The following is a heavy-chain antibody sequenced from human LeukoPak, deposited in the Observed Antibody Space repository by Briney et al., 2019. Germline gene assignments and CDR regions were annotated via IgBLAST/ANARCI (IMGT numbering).Heavy chain of an antibody. CDR1: GFTVSSNC. D-gene: IGHD3-10*01. V-gene: IGHV3-53*01. CDR3: ARHGSITMIRGRLRYYYMDV. CDR2: IYSGDNT. J-gene: IGHJ6*03. Sequence: GGSLRLSCAASGFTVSSNCMSWVRQAPGKGLEWVSVIYSGDNTYYADSVKGRFTISRDNSKNTLYLQMNRLRAEDTAVYYCARHGSITMIRGRLRYYYMDVWGKGTTVTISS.